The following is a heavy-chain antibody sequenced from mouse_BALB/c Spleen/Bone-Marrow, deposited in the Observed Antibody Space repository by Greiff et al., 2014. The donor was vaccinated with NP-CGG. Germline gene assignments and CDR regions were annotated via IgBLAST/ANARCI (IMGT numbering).Heavy chain of an antibody. CDR2: INSGSGGT. CDR1: GYAFINYL. J-gene: IGHJ4*01. D-gene: IGHD2-4*01. CDR3: ARAITDAMDY. V-gene: IGHV1-54*01. Sequence: QVQLQQPGAELVRPGTSVKVSCKGSGYAFINYLIEWVKQRPGQGLEWIGVINSGSGGTKYNEKFKGKATLTADKSSSTAYMQLSSLTSDDSAVYFCARAITDAMDYWGQGTSVTVSS.